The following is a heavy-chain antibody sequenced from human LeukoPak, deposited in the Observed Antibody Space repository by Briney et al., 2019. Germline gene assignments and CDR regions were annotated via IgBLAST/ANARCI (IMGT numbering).Heavy chain of an antibody. CDR1: GGSISSSSYY. Sequence: SETLSLTCTVSGGSISSSSYYWGWIRQPPGKGLEWIGSIYYSGSTYYNPSLKSRVTISVDTSKNQFSLKLSSVTAADTAVYYCARHNRGYDPLWCYYMDVWGKGTTVTVSS. CDR2: IYYSGST. J-gene: IGHJ6*03. D-gene: IGHD5-12*01. CDR3: ARHNRGYDPLWCYYMDV. V-gene: IGHV4-39*01.